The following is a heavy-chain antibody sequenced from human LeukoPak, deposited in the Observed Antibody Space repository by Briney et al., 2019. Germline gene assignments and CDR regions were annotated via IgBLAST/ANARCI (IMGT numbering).Heavy chain of an antibody. V-gene: IGHV3-21*01. CDR1: GFAFSSYS. J-gene: IGHJ1*01. D-gene: IGHD5-12*01. Sequence: PGGSLRLSCVASGFAFSSYSMNWVRQAPGKGLEWVSSISSSSSYIYYAESMKGRFTISRDNAKNSLYLQMNSLRAEDTAVYYCALSGYNAEYFQHWGQGTLVTVSS. CDR2: ISSSSSYI. CDR3: ALSGYNAEYFQH.